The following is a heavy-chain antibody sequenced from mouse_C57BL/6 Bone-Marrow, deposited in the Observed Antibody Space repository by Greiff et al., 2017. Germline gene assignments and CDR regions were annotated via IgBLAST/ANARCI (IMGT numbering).Heavy chain of an antibody. CDR3: TRPDWYFDV. CDR1: GYTFTDYE. CDR2: IDPETGGT. J-gene: IGHJ1*03. V-gene: IGHV1-15*01. Sequence: VQLQESGAELVRPGASVTLSCKASGYTFTDYEMHWVKQTPVHGLEWIGAIDPETGGTAYNQKFKGKAILTADKSSSTAYMGLRSLTSEDSAVYYSTRPDWYFDVWGTGTTVTVSS.